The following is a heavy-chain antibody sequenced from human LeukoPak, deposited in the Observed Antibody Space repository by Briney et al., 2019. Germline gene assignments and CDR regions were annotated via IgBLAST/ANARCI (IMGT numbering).Heavy chain of an antibody. J-gene: IGHJ4*02. CDR1: GFTFSNYA. CDR2: ITISGRTA. V-gene: IGHV3-23*01. CDR3: VRSGGY. D-gene: IGHD1-26*01. Sequence: GGSLRLSCLASGFTFSNYAMSWVRQAPGKGLEWVSGITISGRTAYYADSVKGRFTISRDNFKNTLYLQMNSLRAEDTAVYYCVRSGGYWGQGTLVTVSS.